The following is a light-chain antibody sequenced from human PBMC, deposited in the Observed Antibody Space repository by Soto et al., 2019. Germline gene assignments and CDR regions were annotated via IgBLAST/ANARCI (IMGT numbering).Light chain of an antibody. Sequence: EIVLTQSPGTLSLSQGERATLSCRASQSVSSSYLAWYQQKPGQAPRLLIYDASNRATGIPARFSGSGSGTDFTLTISSLEPEDFAVYYCQQRSNCRFTFGPGTKVDIK. CDR2: DAS. J-gene: IGKJ3*01. CDR1: QSVSSSY. V-gene: IGKV3-11*01. CDR3: QQRSNCRFT.